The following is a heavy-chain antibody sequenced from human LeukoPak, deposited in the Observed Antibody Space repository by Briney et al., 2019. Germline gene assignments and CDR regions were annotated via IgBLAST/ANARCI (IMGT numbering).Heavy chain of an antibody. CDR1: GYTLTSYD. CDR2: MNPNSGNT. D-gene: IGHD2-2*01. V-gene: IGHV1-8*03. Sequence: ASVKVSCKASGYTLTSYDINWVRQATGQGLEWMGWMNPNSGNTGYAQKFQGRVTITTDKSTSTAYMELSSLRSEDTAVYYCASGTTDIVVVPATLRNYYFDYWGQGTLVTVSS. CDR3: ASGTTDIVVVPATLRNYYFDY. J-gene: IGHJ4*02.